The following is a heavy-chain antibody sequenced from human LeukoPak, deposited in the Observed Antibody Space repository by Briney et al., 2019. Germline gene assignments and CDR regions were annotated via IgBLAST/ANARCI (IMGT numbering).Heavy chain of an antibody. CDR1: GGSFSGYY. Sequence: SETLSLTCAVYGGSFSGYYWSWIRQPPGKGLEWIGEINHSGSTNYNPSLKSRVTISVDTSKNQFSLKLSSVTAADTAVYYCARSSRGHFHYYYYGMDVWGQGTTVTVSS. CDR3: ARSSRGHFHYYYYGMDV. J-gene: IGHJ6*02. V-gene: IGHV4-34*01. CDR2: INHSGST. D-gene: IGHD6-25*01.